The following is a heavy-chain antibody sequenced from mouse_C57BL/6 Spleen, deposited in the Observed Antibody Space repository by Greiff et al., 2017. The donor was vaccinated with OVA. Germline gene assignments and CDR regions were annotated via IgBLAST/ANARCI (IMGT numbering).Heavy chain of an antibody. CDR3: ARDLLPPLYARDY. V-gene: IGHV1-53*01. J-gene: IGHJ4*01. CDR1: GYTFTSYW. CDR2: INPSNGGT. Sequence: QVQLKQPGTELVKPGASVKLSCKASGYTFTSYWMHWVKQRPGQGLEWIGNINPSNGGTNYNEKFKSKATLTVEKSSSTAYMQLSSLTSEDSAVYYCARDLLPPLYARDYWGQGTSVTVSS. D-gene: IGHD2-1*01.